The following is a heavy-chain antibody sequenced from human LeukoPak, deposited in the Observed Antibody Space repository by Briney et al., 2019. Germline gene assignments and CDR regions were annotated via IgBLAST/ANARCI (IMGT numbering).Heavy chain of an antibody. Sequence: GGSLRLSCAASGFTFSSFPMSWVRQAPGKGLEWDSSISANGSSTYYGDSVKGRFTLSRDNSKNTLYLQKNSLRAEDTAVYYCAKGSAGMDVWGQGTTVTVSS. J-gene: IGHJ6*02. CDR1: GFTFSSFP. CDR3: AKGSAGMDV. CDR2: ISANGSST. V-gene: IGHV3-23*01.